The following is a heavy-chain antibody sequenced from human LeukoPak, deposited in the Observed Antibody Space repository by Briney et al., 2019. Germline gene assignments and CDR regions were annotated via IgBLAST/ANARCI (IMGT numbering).Heavy chain of an antibody. J-gene: IGHJ5*02. CDR2: ISYDGTNE. CDR1: GFTFSNYA. Sequence: GTSLRLSCAAAGFTFSNYAMHWVRQAPGKGLEWVAVISYDGTNEYYADSVKGRFTISRDNSKNTLYLQMDSLRAEDTALYYCAKGSGINHYHWIDPWGQGTLVTVSS. D-gene: IGHD1-14*01. CDR3: AKGSGINHYHWIDP. V-gene: IGHV3-30-3*01.